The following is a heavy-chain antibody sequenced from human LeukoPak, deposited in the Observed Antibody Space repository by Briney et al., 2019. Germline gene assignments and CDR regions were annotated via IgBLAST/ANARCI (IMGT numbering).Heavy chain of an antibody. CDR2: ISAGNGNT. Sequence: ASVKVSCKASGYTFTSYAIHWVRQAPGQRLEWMGWISAGNGNTKYSQNFQGRVTFISNTSATTAFMELSSLRSEDAAVYYCARDSGSGSNDYWGQGTLVTVS. V-gene: IGHV1-3*01. CDR3: ARDSGSGSNDY. D-gene: IGHD1-26*01. J-gene: IGHJ4*02. CDR1: GYTFTSYA.